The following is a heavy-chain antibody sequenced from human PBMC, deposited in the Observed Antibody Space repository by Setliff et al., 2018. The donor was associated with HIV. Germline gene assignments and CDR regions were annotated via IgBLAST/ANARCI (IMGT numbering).Heavy chain of an antibody. J-gene: IGHJ4*02. Sequence: GESLKISCKASGFDFTKYWIGWVRQMPGKGLEWMGIVYGGDSDTRYNPSFEGQVTMSADRSITTAYLQWSRLKASDTAMYYCATLANFDHWGQGTLVTVSS. CDR1: GFDFTKYW. CDR3: ATLANFDH. CDR2: VYGGDSDT. V-gene: IGHV5-51*01.